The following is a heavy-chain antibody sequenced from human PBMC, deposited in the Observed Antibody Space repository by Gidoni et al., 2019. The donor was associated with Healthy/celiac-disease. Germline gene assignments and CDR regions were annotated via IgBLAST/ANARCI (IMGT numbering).Heavy chain of an antibody. J-gene: IGHJ4*02. CDR3: ANYLTIDWGAVDY. Sequence: EVQLLEAGGGLVQPGGSLRLYCAASGFTFSSYAMSWVRQAPGKGLEWVSAISGSGGSTFYADSVKGRFTISRDNSKNTLYLQMNSLRAEDTAVYYCANYLTIDWGAVDYWGQGTLVTVSS. D-gene: IGHD7-27*01. CDR1: GFTFSSYA. V-gene: IGHV3-23*01. CDR2: ISGSGGST.